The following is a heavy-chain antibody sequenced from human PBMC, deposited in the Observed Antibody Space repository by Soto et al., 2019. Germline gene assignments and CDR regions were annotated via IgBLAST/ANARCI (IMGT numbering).Heavy chain of an antibody. Sequence: QITLKESGPTLVKPTQTLTLTCTFSGFSLSTGGVGVAWIRQPSGKALEWLAVIYWDDDKRYSPSLKSRLTIIKDNSKNQVVLIMTNMDPVDTATYYCVHGRDGYNKGAFDYWGQGTLVTVSS. J-gene: IGHJ4*02. CDR3: VHGRDGYNKGAFDY. CDR2: IYWDDDK. CDR1: GFSLSTGGVG. V-gene: IGHV2-5*02. D-gene: IGHD5-12*01.